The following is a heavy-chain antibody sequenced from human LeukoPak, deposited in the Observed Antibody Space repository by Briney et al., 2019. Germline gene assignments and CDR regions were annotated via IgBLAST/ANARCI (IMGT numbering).Heavy chain of an antibody. Sequence: GRSLRLSCTASGFTFSNYAMHWVRQAPGKGLEWVSAISGSGGSTYYADSVKGRFTISRDNSKNTLYLQMNSLRAEDTAVYYCATLTSTVYNFDYWGQGTLVTVSS. V-gene: IGHV3-23*01. CDR2: ISGSGGST. J-gene: IGHJ4*02. CDR3: ATLTSTVYNFDY. CDR1: GFTFSNYA. D-gene: IGHD1-14*01.